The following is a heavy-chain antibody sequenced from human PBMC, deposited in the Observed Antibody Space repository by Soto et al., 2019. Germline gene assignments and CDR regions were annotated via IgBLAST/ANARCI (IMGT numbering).Heavy chain of an antibody. Sequence: ASVKVSCKASGYTFTSYYMHWVRQAPGQGLEWMGIINPSGGSTSYAQKFQGRVTMTRDTSTSTVYMELSSLRSEYTAVYYCARCLTGTRTFDPWGQGTLVTVSS. CDR3: ARCLTGTRTFDP. J-gene: IGHJ5*02. CDR2: INPSGGST. D-gene: IGHD1-7*01. V-gene: IGHV1-46*01. CDR1: GYTFTSYY.